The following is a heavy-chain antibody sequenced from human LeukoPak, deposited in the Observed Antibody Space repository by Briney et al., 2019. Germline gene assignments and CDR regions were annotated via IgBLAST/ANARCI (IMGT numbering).Heavy chain of an antibody. V-gene: IGHV4-61*08. CDR3: ARTQSQSGSYRYYFGY. CDR1: GASVGSAGYY. J-gene: IGHJ4*02. CDR2: IYYISNT. Sequence: SETLSLTCTVSGASVGSAGYYWSWIRQPPGGGLEWIGYIYYISNTNYNPSLKSRVTMSVDPSKNQFSLKLNYVTAADTAVYYCARTQSQSGSYRYYFGYWGQGTLVTVSS. D-gene: IGHD1-26*01.